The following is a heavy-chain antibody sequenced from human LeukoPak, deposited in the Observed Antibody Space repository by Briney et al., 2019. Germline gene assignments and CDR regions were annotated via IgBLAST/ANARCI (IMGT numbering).Heavy chain of an antibody. CDR1: GFTFSDYY. CDR3: ARDDYDSSGYYLGY. V-gene: IGHV3-11*04. Sequence: PGGSLRLSCAASGFTFSDYYMSWIRQAPGKGLEWVSYISSSGSTTYYADSVKGRFTISRDNAKNSLYLQMNSLRAEDTAAYYCARDDYDSSGYYLGYWGQGTLVTVSS. J-gene: IGHJ4*02. D-gene: IGHD3-22*01. CDR2: ISSSGSTT.